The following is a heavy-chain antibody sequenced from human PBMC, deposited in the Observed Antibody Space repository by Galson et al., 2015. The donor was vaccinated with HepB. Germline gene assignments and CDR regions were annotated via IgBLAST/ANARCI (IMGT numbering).Heavy chain of an antibody. Sequence: SLRLSCAASGFTFSSYGMHWVRQAPGKGLEWVAVIWYDGSNKYYADSVKGRFTISRDNSKNTLYLQMNSLRAEDTAVYYCARAAAGRWEYYFDYWGQGTLVTVSS. CDR2: IWYDGSNK. CDR1: GFTFSSYG. J-gene: IGHJ4*02. D-gene: IGHD6-13*01. V-gene: IGHV3-33*01. CDR3: ARAAAGRWEYYFDY.